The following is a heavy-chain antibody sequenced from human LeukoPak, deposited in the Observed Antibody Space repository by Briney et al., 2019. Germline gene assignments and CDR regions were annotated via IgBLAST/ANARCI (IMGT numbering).Heavy chain of an antibody. V-gene: IGHV4-34*01. J-gene: IGHJ4*03. CDR3: ARRPTISETCYFDY. D-gene: IGHD5-24*01. Sequence: SETLSLTCAVYGGSFSSYYWRWIRQSPGKGLEWIAEINHRGDTNYNPSVKSRVTISVDTSKNQFSLKVTSLTAADTAVYYCARRPTISETCYFDYWGQGTLVTVSS. CDR2: INHRGDT. CDR1: GGSFSSYY.